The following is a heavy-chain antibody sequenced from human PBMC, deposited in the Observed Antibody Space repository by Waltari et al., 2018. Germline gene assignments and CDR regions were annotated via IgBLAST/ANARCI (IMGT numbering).Heavy chain of an antibody. CDR2: ISSSSSYI. J-gene: IGHJ3*02. V-gene: IGHV3-21*01. Sequence: EVQLVESGGGLVKPGGSLRLSCAASGFTFSSYSMHWVRQAPGKGLEWVSSISSSSSYIYYADSVKGRFTISRDNAKNSLYLQMNSLRAEDTAVYYCARDRGGGGAFDIWGQGTMVTVSS. CDR3: ARDRGGGGAFDI. D-gene: IGHD3-16*01. CDR1: GFTFSSYS.